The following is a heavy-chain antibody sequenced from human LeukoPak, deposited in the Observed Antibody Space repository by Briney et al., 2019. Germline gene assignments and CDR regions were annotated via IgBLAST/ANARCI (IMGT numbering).Heavy chain of an antibody. D-gene: IGHD1-26*01. V-gene: IGHV4-4*02. CDR3: SRESGAFCPFGY. Sequence: SETLSLTCGVSGGSISSTKWWSWVRQPPGQGLEWIGEISLTGETNYNPSLNGRVTMSLDKSRNQLSLDLTSVTAADTAIYYCSRESGAFCPFGYWGQGTLVIVPP. J-gene: IGHJ4*02. CDR1: GGSISSTKW. CDR2: ISLTGET.